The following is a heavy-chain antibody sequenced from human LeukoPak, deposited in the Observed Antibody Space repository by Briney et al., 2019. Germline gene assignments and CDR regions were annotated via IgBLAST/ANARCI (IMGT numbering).Heavy chain of an antibody. CDR3: ARGGGHLDC. D-gene: IGHD4-23*01. J-gene: IGHJ4*02. Sequence: GGSLRLSCAASGFTFSSYWMHWVRQAPGKGLVWVSNSNSDGSTTTYADSVKGRFTISRDNAENTLYLQMNSLRAEDTAVYYCARGGGHLDCWGQGTLVTVSS. CDR1: GFTFSSYW. CDR2: SNSDGSTT. V-gene: IGHV3-74*01.